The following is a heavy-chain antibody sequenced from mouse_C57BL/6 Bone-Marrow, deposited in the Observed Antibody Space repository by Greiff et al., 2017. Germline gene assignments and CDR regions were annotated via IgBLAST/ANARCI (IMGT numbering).Heavy chain of an antibody. CDR3: ARQLRLPSFAY. D-gene: IGHD3-2*02. CDR1: GYTFTSYG. CDR2: IYPRSGNT. J-gene: IGHJ3*01. Sequence: VQLQQSGAELARPGASVKLSCKASGYTFTSYGISWVKQRTGQGLEWIGEIYPRSGNTYYNEKFKGKATLTADKSSSTAYMELRSLTSEDSAVSFCARQLRLPSFAYWGQGTLVTVSA. V-gene: IGHV1-81*01.